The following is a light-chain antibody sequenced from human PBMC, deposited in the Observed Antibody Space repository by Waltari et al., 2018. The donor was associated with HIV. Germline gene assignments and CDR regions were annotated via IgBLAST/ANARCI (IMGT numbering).Light chain of an antibody. J-gene: IGKJ2*01. CDR3: QQRTNWPPYT. CDR2: YAS. CDR1: QSVGKY. V-gene: IGKV3-11*01. Sequence: EIVLSQSPATLSLSPGERATLSCRASQSVGKYLAWYQQKPGQAPRLLIYYASDRPTGIPARFSGSGSRTDFTLTISSLEPEDFAVYYCQQRTNWPPYTFGQGTKLEIK.